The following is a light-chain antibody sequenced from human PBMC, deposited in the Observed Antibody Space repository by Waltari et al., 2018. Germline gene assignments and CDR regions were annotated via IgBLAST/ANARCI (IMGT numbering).Light chain of an antibody. J-gene: IGKJ4*01. CDR1: QSVYNF. V-gene: IGKV3-11*01. CDR2: EAS. Sequence: EVVLTQSPATLSLSPGERATLSCRASQSVYNFLAWYQQKPGQAPRLLIYEASQRATGIPARFSGSGSGTDFTLTISNPEPEDVAVYYCQQRANWPPLTFGGGTKVEIK. CDR3: QQRANWPPLT.